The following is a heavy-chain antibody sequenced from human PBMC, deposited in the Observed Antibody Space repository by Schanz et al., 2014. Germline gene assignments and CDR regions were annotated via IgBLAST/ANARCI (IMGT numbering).Heavy chain of an antibody. Sequence: QVQLQESGPGLVKPSGTLSLTCTISRGSIGSTNWWSWLRQSPRKGLEWISDIYETGRTNYNPSRGSRVPVAGDKPPNHFPWRRTAVTAADTAVYYCARLEYTSGWQGFDYWGQGILVTVSP. CDR3: ARLEYTSGWQGFDY. CDR2: IYETGRT. V-gene: IGHV4-4*02. D-gene: IGHD1-1*01. CDR1: RGSIGSTNW. J-gene: IGHJ4*02.